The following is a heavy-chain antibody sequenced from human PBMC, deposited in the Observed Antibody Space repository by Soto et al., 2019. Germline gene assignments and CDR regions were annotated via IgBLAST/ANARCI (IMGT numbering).Heavy chain of an antibody. Sequence: QVQLVESGGGVVQPGRSLRLSCAASGFTFSSYGMHWVRQAPGKGLEWVAVIWCDGSNEDYADSVEGRFTISRDNSKNTLYLQMNSLRAEDTAGYYCAREGQLERVFDYWGQGTLVTVSS. D-gene: IGHD1-1*01. CDR2: IWCDGSNE. J-gene: IGHJ4*02. CDR3: AREGQLERVFDY. V-gene: IGHV3-33*01. CDR1: GFTFSSYG.